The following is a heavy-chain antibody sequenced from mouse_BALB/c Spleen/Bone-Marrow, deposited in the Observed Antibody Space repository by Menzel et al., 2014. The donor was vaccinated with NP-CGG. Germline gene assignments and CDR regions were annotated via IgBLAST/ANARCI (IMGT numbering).Heavy chain of an antibody. Sequence: QVQLQQSGAERVKPGTSVTLSCKASGYNFTSYWVNWVKLRPGQGLEWIGDIYPVSASTNYNEKFRSKATLTVDTSSSTAYMQLSDLASDDSALYYCASGVYYAMDYWGQGISVTVSS. CDR1: GYNFTSYW. CDR2: IYPVSAST. V-gene: IGHV1-55*01. CDR3: ASGVYYAMDY. J-gene: IGHJ4*01.